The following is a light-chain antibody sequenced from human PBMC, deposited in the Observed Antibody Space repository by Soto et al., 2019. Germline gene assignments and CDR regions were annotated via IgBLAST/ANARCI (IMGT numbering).Light chain of an antibody. CDR3: ASWDDTLQGRV. CDR1: SSDVGGYDF. CDR2: HVS. Sequence: QSALTQPPSASGSPGQSVTISCTGTSSDVGGYDFVSWYQQHPGKAPKLILYHVSKRPSGVPDRFSGSKSGTSASLAISGLQSEDEADYYCASWDDTLQGRVFGGGTKLTVL. J-gene: IGLJ3*02. V-gene: IGLV2-11*01.